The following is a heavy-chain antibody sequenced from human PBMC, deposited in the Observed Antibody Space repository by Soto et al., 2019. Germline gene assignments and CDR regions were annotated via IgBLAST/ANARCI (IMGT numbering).Heavy chain of an antibody. J-gene: IGHJ4*02. CDR1: GGSISSGDYY. D-gene: IGHD6-13*01. Sequence: SETLSLTCTVSGGSISSGDYYWSWIRQPPGKGLEWIGEIKHSGSTNYNPSLKSRVTISVDTSKNQFSLKLSSVTAADTAVYYCARLYGSRGPFDYWGQGTLVTSPQ. CDR3: ARLYGSRGPFDY. V-gene: IGHV4-39*07. CDR2: IKHSGST.